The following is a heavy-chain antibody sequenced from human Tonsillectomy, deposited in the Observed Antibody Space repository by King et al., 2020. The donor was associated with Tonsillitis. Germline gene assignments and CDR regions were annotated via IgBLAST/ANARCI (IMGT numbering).Heavy chain of an antibody. Sequence: QVQLVESGGGVVQPGRSLRLSCAASGFTFSNTGMHWVRQAPGRGLEWVAGISTDGRNKFYADSVKGRLTVSRDNSKNTLYLEMNSLRAGDTAFYYCTKEEMTTIFNFDYWGQGTLVTVSS. CDR1: GFTFSNTG. V-gene: IGHV3-30*18. CDR3: TKEEMTTIFNFDY. J-gene: IGHJ4*02. D-gene: IGHD5-24*01. CDR2: ISTDGRNK.